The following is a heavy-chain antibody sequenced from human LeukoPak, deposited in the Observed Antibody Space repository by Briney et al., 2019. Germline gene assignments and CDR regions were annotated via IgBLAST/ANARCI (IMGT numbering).Heavy chain of an antibody. V-gene: IGHV4-59*01. CDR2: IYYSGST. Sequence: SETLSLTCTVSGGSISSYYWSWIRQPPGKGLEGIGYIYYSGSTNYNPSLKSRATISVDASKNQFSLKLSSVTAADTAVYYCARVRYFDPYYFDYWGQGTLVTVSS. J-gene: IGHJ4*02. D-gene: IGHD3-9*01. CDR3: ARVRYFDPYYFDY. CDR1: GGSISSYY.